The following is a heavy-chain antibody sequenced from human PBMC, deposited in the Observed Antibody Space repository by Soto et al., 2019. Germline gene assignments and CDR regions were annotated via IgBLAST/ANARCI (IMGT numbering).Heavy chain of an antibody. D-gene: IGHD1-26*01. J-gene: IGHJ6*02. V-gene: IGHV5-51*01. CDR3: ARGGKGGRNFYSMNV. Sequence: PGESLKISCQGSGYSFTTYWIAWVRQMPGKGLEWMGIFYPGDSDTKYSPSFQGQVTISGDRSISAAYLQWSSLKASDTAVYYCARGGKGGRNFYSMNVWGQGTTVTVSS. CDR1: GYSFTTYW. CDR2: FYPGDSDT.